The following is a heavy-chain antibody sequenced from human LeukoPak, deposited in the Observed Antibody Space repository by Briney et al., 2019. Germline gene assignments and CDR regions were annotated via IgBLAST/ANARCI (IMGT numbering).Heavy chain of an antibody. CDR3: AKEAYMVRGVFDY. CDR1: GFTFSSYW. J-gene: IGHJ4*02. V-gene: IGHV3-23*01. CDR2: ISGSGGST. D-gene: IGHD3-10*01. Sequence: AGGSLRLSCSASGFTFSSYWMSWVRQAPGKGLEWVSAISGSGGSTYYADSVKGRFTISRDNSKNTLYLQMNSLRAEDTAVYYCAKEAYMVRGVFDYWGQGTLVTVSS.